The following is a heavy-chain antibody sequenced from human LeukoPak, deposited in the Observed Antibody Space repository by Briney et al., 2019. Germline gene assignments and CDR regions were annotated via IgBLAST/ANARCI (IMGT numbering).Heavy chain of an antibody. CDR3: ARASTCPDY. Sequence: PGGSLRLSCAASGFTFSSYAMHWVRQAPGTGLEWVSSISSTSSHTYYADSVKGRFTISRDNAKNSLYLQMNSLRAEDTAVYYCARASTCPDYWGQGILVTVSS. CDR1: GFTFSSYA. V-gene: IGHV3-21*01. J-gene: IGHJ4*02. CDR2: ISSTSSHT.